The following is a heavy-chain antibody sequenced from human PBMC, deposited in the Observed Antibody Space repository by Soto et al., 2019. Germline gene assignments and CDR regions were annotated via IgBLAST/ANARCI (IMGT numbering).Heavy chain of an antibody. CDR1: GFTFSNAW. D-gene: IGHD3-3*01. CDR3: TTATYDFWTGTYYLAY. Sequence: PGGSLRLSCAASGFTFSNAWMSWVRQAPGKGLEWVGRIKSKTDGGTTDYAAPVKGRFTMSRDDSTNTLFLQMISLKTEDTAVYYCTTATYDFWTGTYYLAYWGQGALVTVSS. V-gene: IGHV3-15*05. J-gene: IGHJ4*01. CDR2: IKSKTDGGTT.